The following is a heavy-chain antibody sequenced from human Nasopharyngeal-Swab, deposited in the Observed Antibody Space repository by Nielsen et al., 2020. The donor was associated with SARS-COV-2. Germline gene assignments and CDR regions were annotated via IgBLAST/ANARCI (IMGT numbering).Heavy chain of an antibody. CDR3: TTDGTTTVTTWVDV. V-gene: IGHV3-15*07. J-gene: IGHJ6*04. CDR2: IKRKTDGGTT. Sequence: WIRQPPGKGQEWVGRIKRKTDGGTTDYAAPVKGRFTISRDDSKNTLYLQMNSLKTEDTAVYYCTTDGTTTVTTWVDVWGKGTTVTVSS. D-gene: IGHD4-17*01.